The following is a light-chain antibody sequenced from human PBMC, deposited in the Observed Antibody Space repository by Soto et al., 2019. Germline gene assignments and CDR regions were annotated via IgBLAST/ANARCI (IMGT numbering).Light chain of an antibody. Sequence: DIQMTQCPSTLSSALLYRFTITCRASQSMSSWLAWYQQKPGKAPKLLIYDASSLESGVPSRFSGSGSGTEFTLTISSLQPDDFATYYCQQYNSYSLTFGGGTKVDI. CDR1: QSMSSW. V-gene: IGKV1-5*01. CDR3: QQYNSYSLT. CDR2: DAS. J-gene: IGKJ4*01.